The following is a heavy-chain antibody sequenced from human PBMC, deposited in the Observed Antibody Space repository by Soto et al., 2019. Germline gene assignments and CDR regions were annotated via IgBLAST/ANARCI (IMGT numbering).Heavy chain of an antibody. Sequence: ASVKVSCKASGGTFSSYAISWVRQAPGQGLEWMGGIIPIFGTANYAQKFQGRVTITADESTSTAYMELSSLRSEDTAVYYCARVRADDYGDYGGYYYYGMDVWGQGTTVTVSS. V-gene: IGHV1-69*13. J-gene: IGHJ6*02. CDR3: ARVRADDYGDYGGYYYYGMDV. D-gene: IGHD4-17*01. CDR1: GGTFSSYA. CDR2: IIPIFGTA.